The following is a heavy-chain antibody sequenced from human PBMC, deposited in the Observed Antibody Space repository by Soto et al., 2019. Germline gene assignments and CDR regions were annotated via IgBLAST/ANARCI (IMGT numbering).Heavy chain of an antibody. D-gene: IGHD5-18*01. CDR3: AKESGYSYGPGFDY. CDR2: ISYDGSNK. Sequence: GGSLRLSCAASGFTFSSYGMHWVRQAPGKGLEWVAVISYDGSNKYYADSVKGRFTISRDNSKNTLYLQMNSLRAEDTAVYYCAKESGYSYGPGFDYWGQGTLVTVSS. CDR1: GFTFSSYG. J-gene: IGHJ4*02. V-gene: IGHV3-30*18.